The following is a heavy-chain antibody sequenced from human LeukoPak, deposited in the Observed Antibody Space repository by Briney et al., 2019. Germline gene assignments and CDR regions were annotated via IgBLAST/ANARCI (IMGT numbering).Heavy chain of an antibody. V-gene: IGHV3-66*01. CDR1: EFSVGSNY. J-gene: IGHJ4*02. CDR2: IYSGGST. D-gene: IGHD3-10*01. Sequence: PGGSLRLSCAASEFSVGSNYMTWVRQAPGKGLEWVSLIYSGGSTYYADSVKGRFTISRDNTKNSLYLQMNSLRAEDTAVYYCARDSVRGVDFDYWGQGTLVTVSS. CDR3: ARDSVRGVDFDY.